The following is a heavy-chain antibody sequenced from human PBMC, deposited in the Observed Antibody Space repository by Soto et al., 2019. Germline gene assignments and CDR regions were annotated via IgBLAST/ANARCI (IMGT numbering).Heavy chain of an antibody. CDR3: ARRGSGSYYAPFDY. J-gene: IGHJ4*02. Sequence: GESLKISCKGSGYSFSNNWIGWVRQMPGKGLEWMGIIYPCDSDTRYSPSFQGQVTISADRSITTAYLQWSSLKASDTAMYYCARRGSGSYYAPFDYWGQGTLVTVSS. CDR2: IYPCDSDT. V-gene: IGHV5-51*01. D-gene: IGHD1-26*01. CDR1: GYSFSNNW.